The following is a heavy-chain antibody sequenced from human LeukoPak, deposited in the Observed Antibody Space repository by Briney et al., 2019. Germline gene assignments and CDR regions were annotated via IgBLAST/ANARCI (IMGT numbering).Heavy chain of an antibody. D-gene: IGHD4-17*01. CDR1: GFTFSGYA. CDR3: ARLDPTTVTGDY. Sequence: GGSLRLSCAAAGFTFSGYAMDWVRQAPGKGLEWVSAISGRGDNTYYADSVKGRFTISRDNAKNSLYLQMNSLRAEDTAVYYCARLDPTTVTGDYWGQGTLVTVSS. J-gene: IGHJ4*02. V-gene: IGHV3-23*01. CDR2: ISGRGDNT.